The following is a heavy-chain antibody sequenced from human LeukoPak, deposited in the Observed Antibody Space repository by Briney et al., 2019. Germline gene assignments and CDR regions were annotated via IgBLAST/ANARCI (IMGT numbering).Heavy chain of an antibody. CDR2: ISSSSYI. V-gene: IGHV3-21*01. D-gene: IGHD3-10*01. CDR1: GFTFSSYS. CDR3: ARVGFITMVRGVIPSDY. J-gene: IGHJ4*02. Sequence: GGSLRLSCAASGFTFSSYSMNWVRQAPGKGLEWVSSISSSSYIYYADSVKGRFTISRDNAKNSLYLQMNSLRAEDTAVYYCARVGFITMVRGVIPSDYWGQGTLVTVSS.